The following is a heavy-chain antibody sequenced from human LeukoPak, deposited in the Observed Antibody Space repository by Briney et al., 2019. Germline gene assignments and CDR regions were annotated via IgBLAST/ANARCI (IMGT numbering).Heavy chain of an antibody. D-gene: IGHD5-12*01. Sequence: GASVKVSCKASGYTFTSYGISWVRQAPGQGLEWMGWISAYNGNTNYAQKLQGRVTMTTDTSTSTAYMELRSLRSDDTAVYYCARVMSGYDFDSDYFDYWGQGTLVPVSS. CDR3: ARVMSGYDFDSDYFDY. CDR1: GYTFTSYG. J-gene: IGHJ4*02. CDR2: ISAYNGNT. V-gene: IGHV1-18*01.